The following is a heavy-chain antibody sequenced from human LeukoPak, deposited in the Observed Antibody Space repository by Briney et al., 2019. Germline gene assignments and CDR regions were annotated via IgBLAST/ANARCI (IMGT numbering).Heavy chain of an antibody. J-gene: IGHJ4*02. Sequence: GGSLRLSCEASGFSFSSHSMNWVRQAPGKGLEWVSYISSGSETKYYVDSVKGRFTISRDNAKNSLFLQMNSLRAEDTAVYYCARDRGSITMVRGVNYYWGQGTLVTVSS. CDR2: ISSGSETK. V-gene: IGHV3-48*04. CDR3: ARDRGSITMVRGVNYY. CDR1: GFSFSSHS. D-gene: IGHD3-10*01.